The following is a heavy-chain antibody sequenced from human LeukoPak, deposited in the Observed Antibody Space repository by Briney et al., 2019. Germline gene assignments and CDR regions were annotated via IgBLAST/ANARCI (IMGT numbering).Heavy chain of an antibody. J-gene: IGHJ4*02. CDR2: INHSGST. D-gene: IGHD2-15*01. Sequence: SETLSLTGAVYGGSFSGYYWSWIRQPPGKGLGWIGEINHSGSTNYNPSLKSRVTISVDTSKNQFSLKLSSVTAADTAVYYCARSVGRYFDYWGQGTLVTVSS. V-gene: IGHV4-34*01. CDR1: GGSFSGYY. CDR3: ARSVGRYFDY.